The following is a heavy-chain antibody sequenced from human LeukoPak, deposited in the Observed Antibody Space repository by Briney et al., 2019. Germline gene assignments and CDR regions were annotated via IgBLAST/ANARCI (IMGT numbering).Heavy chain of an antibody. CDR2: IAPSDSYT. J-gene: IGHJ6*02. CDR1: GYSFPSYW. Sequence: GESLKISCKVSGYSFPSYWITWVRQVPGKGLEWMGRIAPSDSYTNYNPSFEGHVTMSVEKSITTVYLQWSSLKASDTAMYYCARHTDYYYGMDVWGQGTTVTVSS. D-gene: IGHD5-18*01. V-gene: IGHV5-10-1*01. CDR3: ARHTDYYYGMDV.